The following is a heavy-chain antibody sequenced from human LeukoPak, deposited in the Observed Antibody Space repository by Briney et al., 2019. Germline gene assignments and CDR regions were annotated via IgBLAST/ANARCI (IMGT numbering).Heavy chain of an antibody. V-gene: IGHV4-34*01. CDR1: GGSFSGYY. CDR3: ARGRDPTVTTL. D-gene: IGHD4-17*01. Sequence: PSETLSLTCAVYGGSFSGYYWSWIRQPPGKGLEWIGEINHSGSTNYNPSLKSRVTISVDTSKNQFSLKLSSVTAADTAVYCCARGRDPTVTTLWGQGTMVTVSS. CDR2: INHSGST. J-gene: IGHJ3*01.